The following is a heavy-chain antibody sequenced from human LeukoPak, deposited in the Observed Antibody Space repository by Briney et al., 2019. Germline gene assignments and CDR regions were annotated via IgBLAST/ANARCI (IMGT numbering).Heavy chain of an antibody. Sequence: GGSLRLSCAVSGISLRNYGMSWVRQAPGKGLEWVACISCSGGSTNYADSVKGRFTISRDNPKNTLYLQMNRLRAEDTAVYFCAKRGVVIRVILVGFHKEAYYFDSWGQGALVTVSS. CDR1: GISLRNYG. CDR3: AKRGVVIRVILVGFHKEAYYFDS. J-gene: IGHJ4*02. D-gene: IGHD3-22*01. CDR2: ISCSGGST. V-gene: IGHV3-23*01.